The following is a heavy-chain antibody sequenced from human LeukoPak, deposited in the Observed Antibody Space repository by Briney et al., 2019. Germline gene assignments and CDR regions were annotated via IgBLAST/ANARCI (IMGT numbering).Heavy chain of an antibody. V-gene: IGHV4-30-4*01. CDR2: IYYSGST. CDR1: GGSLSSGDKY. J-gene: IGHJ4*02. Sequence: SQTLSLTCNVSGGSLSSGDKYWGWVRQPPGKGLEWIGYIYYSGSTYYNPSLKSRLTISVDTSENQFSLHLTSVTAADTAVYFCARVTRWAGLDFWGQGTLVTVSS. CDR3: ARVTRWAGLDF. D-gene: IGHD2-21*02.